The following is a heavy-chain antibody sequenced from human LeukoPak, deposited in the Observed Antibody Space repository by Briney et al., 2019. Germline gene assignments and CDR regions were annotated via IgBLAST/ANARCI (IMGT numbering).Heavy chain of an antibody. D-gene: IGHD2-2*01. J-gene: IGHJ6*02. V-gene: IGHV3-33*01. CDR2: IWYDGSNK. CDR3: ARDGNDCSGTSCEYYYYYGMDV. CDR1: GFTFSSYG. Sequence: GRSLRLSCAASGFTFSSYGMHWVRQAPGKGLEWVAVIWYDGSNKYYADSVKGRFTISRDNSKNTLYLQMNSLRAEDTAVYYCARDGNDCSGTSCEYYYYYGMDVWGQGTTVTVSS.